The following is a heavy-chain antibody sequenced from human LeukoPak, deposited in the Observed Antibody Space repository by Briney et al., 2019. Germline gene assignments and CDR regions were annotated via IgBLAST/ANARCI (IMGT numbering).Heavy chain of an antibody. CDR2: ISYDGSNK. Sequence: GGSLRLSCAASGFTFSSYAMHWVRQAPGKGLEWVAVISYDGSNKYYADSVKGRFTISRDNSKNTLYLQMNSLRAEDTAVYYCARDRWGGVGSDYWGQGTLVTVSS. CDR3: ARDRWGGVGSDY. CDR1: GFTFSSYA. J-gene: IGHJ4*02. V-gene: IGHV3-30-3*01. D-gene: IGHD3-16*01.